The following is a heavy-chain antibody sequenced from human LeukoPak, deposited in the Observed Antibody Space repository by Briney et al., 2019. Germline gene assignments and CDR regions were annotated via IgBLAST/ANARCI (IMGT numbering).Heavy chain of an antibody. V-gene: IGHV3-48*01. CDR2: ISSSSSTI. CDR1: GFTFSSYS. CDR3: ARLTSDIVATIGGY. J-gene: IGHJ4*02. D-gene: IGHD5-12*01. Sequence: PGGSLRLSCAASGFTFSSYSMNWVRQAPGKGLKWVSYISSSSSTIYYADSVKGRFTISRDNAKNSLYLRMNSLRAEDTAVYYCARLTSDIVATIGGYWGQGTLVTVSS.